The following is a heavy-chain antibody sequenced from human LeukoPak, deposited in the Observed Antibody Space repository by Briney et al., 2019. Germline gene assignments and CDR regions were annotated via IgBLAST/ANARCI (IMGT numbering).Heavy chain of an antibody. CDR1: GFTFSTNS. CDR3: AELGITMIGGV. CDR2: ISSSSSYI. D-gene: IGHD3-10*02. J-gene: IGHJ6*04. V-gene: IGHV3-21*01. Sequence: PGGSLRLSCAASGFTFSTNSMNWVRQAPGEGLEWVSSISSSSSYIYYADSVKGRFTISRDNAKNSLYLQMNSLRAEDTAVYYCAELGITMIGGVWGKGTTVTISS.